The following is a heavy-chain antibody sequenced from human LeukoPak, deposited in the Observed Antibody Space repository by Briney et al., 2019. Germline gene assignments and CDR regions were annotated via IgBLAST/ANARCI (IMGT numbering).Heavy chain of an antibody. CDR1: GYTFTSYG. J-gene: IGHJ5*02. Sequence: RASVKVSCKASGYTFTSYGISWVRQAPGQGLEWMGWISAYNGNTNYAQKLQGRVTMTTDTSTSTAYMELRSLRSDDTAVYYCARITYDFWSGYYMPDDPWGQGTLVTVSS. CDR2: ISAYNGNT. CDR3: ARITYDFWSGYYMPDDP. D-gene: IGHD3-3*01. V-gene: IGHV1-18*01.